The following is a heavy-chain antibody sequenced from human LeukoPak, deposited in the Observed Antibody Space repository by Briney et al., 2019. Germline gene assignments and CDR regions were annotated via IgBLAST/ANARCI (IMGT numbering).Heavy chain of an antibody. CDR1: GGSFSGYY. J-gene: IGHJ4*02. CDR3: ARGRPYSYGFVKSYFDY. Sequence: SETLSLTCAVYGGSFSGYYWSWIRQPPGKGLEWIGEINHSGSTNYNPSLKSRVTISVDTSKNQFSLKLSSVTAADTAVYCCARGRPYSYGFVKSYFDYWGQGTLVTVSS. D-gene: IGHD5-18*01. CDR2: INHSGST. V-gene: IGHV4-34*01.